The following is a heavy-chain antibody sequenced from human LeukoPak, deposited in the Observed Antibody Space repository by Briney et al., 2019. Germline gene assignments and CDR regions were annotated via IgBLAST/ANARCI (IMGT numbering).Heavy chain of an antibody. J-gene: IGHJ6*02. D-gene: IGHD2-15*01. Sequence: EASVKVSCKASGYTFTGYYIHWVRQAPGQGLEWMGRIIPILGIANYAQKFQGRVTITEDKSTSTAYMELSSLRSEDTAVYYCAXXXXXXXXXXXXXXGYHYYYYYGMDVWGQGTTVTVSS. CDR1: GYTFTGYY. CDR2: IIPILGIA. CDR3: AXXXXXXXXXXXXXXGYHYYYYYGMDV. V-gene: IGHV1-69*02.